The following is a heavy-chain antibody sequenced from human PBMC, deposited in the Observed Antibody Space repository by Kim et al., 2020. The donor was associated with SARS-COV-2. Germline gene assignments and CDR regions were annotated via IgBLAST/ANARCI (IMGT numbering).Heavy chain of an antibody. CDR2: ISSSSSYI. D-gene: IGHD6-6*01. CDR3: ARGPRVMKLVPPDY. V-gene: IGHV3-21*01. CDR1: GFTFSSYS. Sequence: GGSLRLSCAASGFTFSSYSMNWVRQAPGKGLEWVSSISSSSSYIYYADSVKGRFTISRDNAKNSLYLQMNSLRAEDTAVYYCARGPRVMKLVPPDYWGQGTLVTVSS. J-gene: IGHJ4*02.